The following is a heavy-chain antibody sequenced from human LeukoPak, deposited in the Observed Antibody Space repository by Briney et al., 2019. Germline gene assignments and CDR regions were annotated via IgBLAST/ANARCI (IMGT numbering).Heavy chain of an antibody. CDR1: GYTFTSYD. V-gene: IGHV1-8*01. CDR3: ARGRLLRTASRRRGYYMDV. D-gene: IGHD3-10*01. CDR2: MNPNSGNT. J-gene: IGHJ6*03. Sequence: ASVKVSCKASGYTFTSYDINWVRQATGQGLEWMGWMNPNSGNTGYAQKFQGRVTMTRNTSISTAYMELSSLRSEDTAVYYCARGRLLRTASRRRGYYMDVWGKGTTVTVSS.